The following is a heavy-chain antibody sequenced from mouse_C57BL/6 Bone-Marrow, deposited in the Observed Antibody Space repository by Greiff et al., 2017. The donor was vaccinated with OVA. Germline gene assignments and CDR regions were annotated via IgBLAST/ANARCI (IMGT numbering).Heavy chain of an antibody. Sequence: QVQLQQPGAELVMPGASVKLSCKASGYTFTSYWMHWVKQRPGQGLEWIGAIDPSDSYTNYNQKFKGKSTLTVDTSSSTAYMQLSSLTSEDSAVYDCAREDGSSYGFAYWGQGTLVTVSA. CDR2: IDPSDSYT. J-gene: IGHJ3*01. CDR1: GYTFTSYW. D-gene: IGHD1-1*01. V-gene: IGHV1-69*01. CDR3: AREDGSSYGFAY.